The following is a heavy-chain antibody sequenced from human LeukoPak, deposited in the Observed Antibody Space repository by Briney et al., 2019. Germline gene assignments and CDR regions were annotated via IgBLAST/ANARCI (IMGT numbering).Heavy chain of an antibody. CDR1: GFTLSSFE. Sequence: GRSLRLSCAASGFTLSSFEMNWVRQAPGKGLEWVSYIDFSGRTISYAASVKGRFTISRDNAKNSLYLQMNSLRAEDTAVYYCARGLGSSGWYYLFDYWGQGALVTVSS. J-gene: IGHJ4*02. D-gene: IGHD6-19*01. V-gene: IGHV3-48*03. CDR2: IDFSGRTI. CDR3: ARGLGSSGWYYLFDY.